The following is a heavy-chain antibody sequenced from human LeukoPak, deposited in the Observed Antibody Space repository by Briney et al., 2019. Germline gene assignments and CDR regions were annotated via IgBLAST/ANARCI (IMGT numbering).Heavy chain of an antibody. J-gene: IGHJ4*02. V-gene: IGHV3-30*18. Sequence: GSLRLSCAASGFTFSSYGMHWVRQAPGKGLEWVAVISYDGSNKYYADSAKGRFTISRDNSKNTLYLQMNSLRVEDTAVYYCAKDRSGYGSGSYSFDYWGQGTLVTVSS. D-gene: IGHD3-10*01. CDR3: AKDRSGYGSGSYSFDY. CDR1: GFTFSSYG. CDR2: ISYDGSNK.